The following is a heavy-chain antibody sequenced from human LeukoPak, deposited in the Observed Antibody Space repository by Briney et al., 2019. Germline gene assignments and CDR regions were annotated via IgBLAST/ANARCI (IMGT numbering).Heavy chain of an antibody. CDR1: GGSFSGYY. Sequence: PSETLSLTCAVYGGSFSGYYWSWIRQPPGKGLEWIGEINHSGSTNYNPSLKSRVTISVDTSKNQFSLELSSVTAADTAVYYCARGFPVDYWGQGTLVTVSS. CDR2: INHSGST. CDR3: ARGFPVDY. V-gene: IGHV4-34*01. J-gene: IGHJ4*02.